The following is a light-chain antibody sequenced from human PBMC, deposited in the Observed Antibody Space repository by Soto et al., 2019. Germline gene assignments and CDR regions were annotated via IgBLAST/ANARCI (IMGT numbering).Light chain of an antibody. CDR2: DAS. J-gene: IGKJ5*01. Sequence: EIVLTQSPATLSLSPGEIATLSCSASQSVSSYLAWYQQKPGQAPRLLIYDASNRATGIPARFSGSGSGTDFTLTISSLEPEDFAVYYCQRRSNWPPQITFGQGTRLEI. CDR3: QRRSNWPPQIT. V-gene: IGKV3-11*01. CDR1: QSVSSY.